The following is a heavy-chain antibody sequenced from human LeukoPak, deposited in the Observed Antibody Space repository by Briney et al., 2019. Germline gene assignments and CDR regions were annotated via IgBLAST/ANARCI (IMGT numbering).Heavy chain of an antibody. CDR1: GGTFSSYA. V-gene: IGHV1-69*13. CDR2: TIPIFGTA. D-gene: IGHD3-10*01. J-gene: IGHJ5*02. Sequence: SVKVSCKASGGTFSSYAISWVRQAPGQGLEWMGGTIPIFGTANYAQKFQGRVTITADESTSTAYMELSSLRSEDTAVYYCARDHGSGSYYLNWFDPWGQGTLVTVSS. CDR3: ARDHGSGSYYLNWFDP.